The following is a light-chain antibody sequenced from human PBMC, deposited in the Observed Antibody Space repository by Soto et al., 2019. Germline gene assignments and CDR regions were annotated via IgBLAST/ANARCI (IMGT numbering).Light chain of an antibody. CDR2: GAS. CDR3: QQYETSPRT. V-gene: IGKV3-20*01. Sequence: EIVLTQSQGTLSLSPGERATLSCRASQSVSSNLAWYQQKPGQAPRLLIYGASSRATGIPDRFSGSGSGTDFTLTISRLEPEDFAVYYCQQYETSPRTFGQGTKVDIK. CDR1: QSVSSN. J-gene: IGKJ1*01.